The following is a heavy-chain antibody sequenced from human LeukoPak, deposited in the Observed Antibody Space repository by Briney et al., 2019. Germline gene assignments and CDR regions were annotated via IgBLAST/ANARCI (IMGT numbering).Heavy chain of an antibody. Sequence: PGGSLRLSCAASGFTFRSYGMHWVRQAPGKGLEWVAVIWYDGSNKYYADSVKGRFTISRDNSKNTLYLQMNSLSAEDTAVYYCARDQNLDWYFDLWGRGTLVSVSS. CDR1: GFTFRSYG. J-gene: IGHJ2*01. CDR2: IWYDGSNK. D-gene: IGHD2/OR15-2a*01. CDR3: ARDQNLDWYFDL. V-gene: IGHV3-33*01.